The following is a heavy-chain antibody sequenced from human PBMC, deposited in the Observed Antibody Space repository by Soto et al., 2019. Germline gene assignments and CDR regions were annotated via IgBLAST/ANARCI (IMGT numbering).Heavy chain of an antibody. Sequence: QLQLQESGPGLVKPSETLSLTCTVSGGSISSSSYYWGWIRQPPGKGLEWIGSIYYSGSTYYNPSLKSRVTISVDTSKNQFSLKLSSVTAADTAVYYCATPNRNYYYGMDVWGQGTTVTVSS. CDR2: IYYSGST. CDR3: ATPNRNYYYGMDV. CDR1: GGSISSSSYY. J-gene: IGHJ6*02. V-gene: IGHV4-39*01.